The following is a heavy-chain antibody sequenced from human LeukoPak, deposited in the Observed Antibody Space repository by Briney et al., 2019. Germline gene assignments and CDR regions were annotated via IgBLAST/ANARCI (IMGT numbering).Heavy chain of an antibody. D-gene: IGHD3-10*01. Sequence: LETLSLTCAVYGGSFSGYYWSWIRQPPGKGLEWIGEINHSGSTNYNPSLKSRVTISVDTSKNQFSLKLSSVTAADTAVYYCARGTMVTKDYWGQGTLVTVSS. V-gene: IGHV4-34*01. CDR3: ARGTMVTKDY. CDR2: INHSGST. J-gene: IGHJ4*02. CDR1: GGSFSGYY.